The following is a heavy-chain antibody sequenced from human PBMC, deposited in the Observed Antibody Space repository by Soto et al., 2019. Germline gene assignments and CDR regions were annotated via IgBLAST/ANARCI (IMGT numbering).Heavy chain of an antibody. CDR1: GYSFTSYW. V-gene: IGHV5-51*01. D-gene: IGHD4-17*01. J-gene: IGHJ4*02. CDR3: ARHGYGGNSAALIHY. Sequence: GESLKISCKGSGYSFTSYWIGWVRQMPGKGLEWMGIIYPGDSDTRYSPSFQGQVTISADKSISTAYLQWSSLKASDTAMYYCARHGYGGNSAALIHYWGQGTLVTVSS. CDR2: IYPGDSDT.